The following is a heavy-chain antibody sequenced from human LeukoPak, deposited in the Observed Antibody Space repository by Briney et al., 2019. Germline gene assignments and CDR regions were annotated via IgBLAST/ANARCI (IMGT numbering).Heavy chain of an antibody. CDR1: GFTFSNYW. CDR3: ASDSSYYGMDV. CDR2: INSDGSST. Sequence: GGSLRLSCAASGFTFSNYWMHWVRQAPGKGLVWVSRINSDGSSTSYADSVKGRFTISRDNAKNTLYLQMNSLRAEDTAVYYCASDSSYYGMDVWGQGTTVTVSS. D-gene: IGHD2-2*01. J-gene: IGHJ6*02. V-gene: IGHV3-74*01.